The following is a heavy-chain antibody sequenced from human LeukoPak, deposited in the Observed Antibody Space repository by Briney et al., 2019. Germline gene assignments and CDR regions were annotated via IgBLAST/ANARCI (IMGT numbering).Heavy chain of an antibody. CDR2: IKEDGSEK. Sequence: GGSLRLSCAASGFTFRSYWMSWVRQAPGKGLEWVANIKEDGSEKYFVDSVKGRFTIYRDNAKNSLYLQMNSLRAEDTAVYYCAREVQLERLGFGKEGSAFDYWGQGTLVTVSS. J-gene: IGHJ4*02. V-gene: IGHV3-7*01. D-gene: IGHD1-1*01. CDR1: GFTFRSYW. CDR3: AREVQLERLGFGKEGSAFDY.